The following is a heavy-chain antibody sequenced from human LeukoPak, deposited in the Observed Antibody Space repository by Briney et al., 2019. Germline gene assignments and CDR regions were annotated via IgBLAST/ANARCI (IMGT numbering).Heavy chain of an antibody. J-gene: IGHJ4*02. CDR2: INHSGST. V-gene: IGHV4-34*01. CDR1: GGSFSGYY. D-gene: IGHD6-19*01. Sequence: SETLSLTCAVYGGSFSGYYWSWIRQPPGTGLEWIGEINHSGSTNYNPSLKSRVTISVDTSKNQFSLKLSSVTAADTAVYYCARPYSSGWYGAHFDYWGQGTLVTVSS. CDR3: ARPYSSGWYGAHFDY.